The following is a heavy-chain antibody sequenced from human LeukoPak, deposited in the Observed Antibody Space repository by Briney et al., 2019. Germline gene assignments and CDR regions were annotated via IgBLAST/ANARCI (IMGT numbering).Heavy chain of an antibody. CDR3: ARDQWLDYYYGMDV. CDR2: IWYDGSNK. J-gene: IGHJ6*02. D-gene: IGHD6-19*01. CDR1: GFTFSSYG. Sequence: GGSLRLSCAASGFTFSSYGMHRVRQAPGKGLEWVAVIWYDGSNKYYADSVKGRFTISRDNSKNTLYLQMNSLRAEDTAVYYCARDQWLDYYYGMDVWGQGTTVTVSS. V-gene: IGHV3-33*01.